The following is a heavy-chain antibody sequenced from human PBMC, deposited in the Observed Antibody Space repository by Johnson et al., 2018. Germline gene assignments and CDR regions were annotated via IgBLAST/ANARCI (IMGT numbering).Heavy chain of an antibody. CDR3: SARWAVGAFAI. D-gene: IGHD1-26*01. V-gene: IGHV5-51*01. CDR2: IYPGDSDT. CDR1: GYTFTSYW. J-gene: IGHJ3*02. Sequence: VQLVQSGPEVKKPGESLKISCKGSGYTFTSYWIGWVRQMPGKGLEWMGIIYPGDSDTSYSPSFQGQVTLSAAKSLTTACLRWGSLKASDTAMYYCSARWAVGAFAIWGQGTMVTVSS.